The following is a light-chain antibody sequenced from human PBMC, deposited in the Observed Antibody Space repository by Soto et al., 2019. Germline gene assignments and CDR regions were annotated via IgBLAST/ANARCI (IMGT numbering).Light chain of an antibody. Sequence: EIVLTQSPATLSLSPGERATLSCRASQSVSSYLAWYQQKPGQAPRLLIYDASNRTTGIPPRFSGSGSGTDFTLTISSLEPEDFAVYYCQQRSNWPLTFGVGTQVEIK. CDR2: DAS. V-gene: IGKV3-11*01. J-gene: IGKJ4*01. CDR3: QQRSNWPLT. CDR1: QSVSSY.